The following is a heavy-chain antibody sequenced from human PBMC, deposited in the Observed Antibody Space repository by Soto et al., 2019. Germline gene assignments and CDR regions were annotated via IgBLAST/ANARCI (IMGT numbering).Heavy chain of an antibody. Sequence: QVQLQESGPRLVKPSETLSLTCSVSGYSISSAYYWGWTRPPPGKGLEWIGSIYHSGSAYYSPSLESRVTISLDTSRNHFSLQLSAVTAADTAVYYCARTRSREVAAYFDCWGQGILVTVSS. CDR2: IYHSGSA. V-gene: IGHV4-38-2*01. CDR1: GYSISSAYY. CDR3: ARTRSREVAAYFDC. J-gene: IGHJ4*02. D-gene: IGHD6-19*01.